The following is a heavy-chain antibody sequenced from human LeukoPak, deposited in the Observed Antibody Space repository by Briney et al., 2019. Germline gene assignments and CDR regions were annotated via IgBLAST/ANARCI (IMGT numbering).Heavy chain of an antibody. CDR2: INHSGST. CDR3: ARGVGGYDA. J-gene: IGHJ5*02. D-gene: IGHD5-12*01. V-gene: IGHV4-34*01. CDR1: GGSFSGYY. Sequence: PSETLSLTCAVYGGSFSGYYWSWIRQPPGKGLEWIGEINHSGSTNYNPSLKSRVTISVDTFKNQFSLKLSSVTAADTAVYYCARGVGGYDAWGQGTLVTVSS.